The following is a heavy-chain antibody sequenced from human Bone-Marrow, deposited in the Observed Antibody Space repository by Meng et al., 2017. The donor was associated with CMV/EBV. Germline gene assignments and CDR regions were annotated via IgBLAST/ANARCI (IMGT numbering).Heavy chain of an antibody. Sequence: SEILSFTCTVPGGPISSSSYYWGSIRQPPGKGLEWIGSIYYSGSTYYNPSLKSRVTISVDTSKNQFSPKLSSVTAADTAVYYWARELSITIFGVHYYFDYWGQGTLVTVSS. CDR3: ARELSITIFGVHYYFDY. V-gene: IGHV4-39*07. CDR2: IYYSGST. CDR1: GGPISSSSYY. D-gene: IGHD3-3*01. J-gene: IGHJ4*02.